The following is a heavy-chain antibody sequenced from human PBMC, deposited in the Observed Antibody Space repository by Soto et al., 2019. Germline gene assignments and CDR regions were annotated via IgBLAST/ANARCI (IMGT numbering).Heavy chain of an antibody. V-gene: IGHV3-9*01. CDR1: GFTFDDYA. J-gene: IGHJ4*02. Sequence: EVQLVESGGGLVQPGRSLRLSCAASGFTFDDYAMHWVRQAPGKGLEWVPGISWNSGSIGYADSVKGRFTISRDNAKNSLYLQMNSLRAEDTALYYCAKGLQWLQFDYWGQGTLVTVSS. CDR2: ISWNSGSI. D-gene: IGHD6-19*01. CDR3: AKGLQWLQFDY.